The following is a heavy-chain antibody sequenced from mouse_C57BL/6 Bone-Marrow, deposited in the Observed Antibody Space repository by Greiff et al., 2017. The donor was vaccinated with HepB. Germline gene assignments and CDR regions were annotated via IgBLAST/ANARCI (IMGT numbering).Heavy chain of an antibody. J-gene: IGHJ4*01. CDR3: ARSIDGYSYYYAMDY. Sequence: QVQLQQPGAELVKPGASVKMSCKASGYTFTSYWITWVKQRPGQGLEWIGDIYPGSGSTNYNEKFKSKAPLTVDTSSSTAYMQLSSLTSEDSAVYYCARSIDGYSYYYAMDYWGQGTSVTVSS. CDR1: GYTFTSYW. D-gene: IGHD2-3*01. CDR2: IYPGSGST. V-gene: IGHV1-55*01.